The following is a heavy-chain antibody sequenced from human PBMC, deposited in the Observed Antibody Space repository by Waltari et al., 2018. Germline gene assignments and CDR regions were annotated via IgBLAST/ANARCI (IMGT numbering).Heavy chain of an antibody. J-gene: IGHJ4*02. CDR3: ARGIIGELDY. Sequence: EVQLVESGGGLVQPGGSLRLSCAASGFNFSTYWMSWVRQGPGKGLEWVAKIKQDGSDKYYADSVKGRFTISRDNSKNSLYLEMNSLRAEDTAVYFCARGIIGELDYWGQGTLVTVSS. CDR1: GFNFSTYW. D-gene: IGHD1-7*01. V-gene: IGHV3-7*01. CDR2: IKQDGSDK.